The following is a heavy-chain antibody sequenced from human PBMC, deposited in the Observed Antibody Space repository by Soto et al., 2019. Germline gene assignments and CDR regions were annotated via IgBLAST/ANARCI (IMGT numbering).Heavy chain of an antibody. CDR1: GFSLSTGGVN. J-gene: IGHJ4*02. D-gene: IGHD5-18*01. CDR3: AHRRRGYSYGYYFDY. Sequence: QITLKESGPTLVKPTQTLTLTCTFSGFSLSTGGVNVGWIRQPPGKALEWLALIYWDDAKRYSPSLKNRLTITKDTSKNQVVLTMTNIDPVDTATYYCAHRRRGYSYGYYFDYWGQGTLVTVSS. V-gene: IGHV2-5*02. CDR2: IYWDDAK.